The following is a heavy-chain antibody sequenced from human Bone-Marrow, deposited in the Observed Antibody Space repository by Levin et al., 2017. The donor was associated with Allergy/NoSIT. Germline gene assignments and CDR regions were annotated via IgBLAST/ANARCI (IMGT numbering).Heavy chain of an antibody. Sequence: GGSLRLSCAASGFTFSNYALHWVRQAPGEGLEWVAVISSDGNYKHFADSVKGRISVSGDNSNNTMSLQLTSVGPDDTSVYYCARDSAQAGLGAGGHSSVVGVLTDRFNYDNGLDVWGQGTTVTVSS. D-gene: IGHD3-3*01. CDR2: ISSDGNYK. J-gene: IGHJ6*02. CDR1: GFTFSNYA. V-gene: IGHV3-30*04. CDR3: ARDSAQAGLGAGGHSSVVGVLTDRFNYDNGLDV.